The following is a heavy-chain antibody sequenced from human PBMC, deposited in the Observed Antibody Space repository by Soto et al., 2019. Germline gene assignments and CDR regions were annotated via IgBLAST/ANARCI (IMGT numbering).Heavy chain of an antibody. Sequence: QVQLVESGGGVVQPGRSLRLSCAASGFTFSSYAMHWVRQAPGKGLEWVAVISYDGSNKYYADSVKGRFTISRDNSKNTVYLQMNSLRAEDTAVYYCAGTRIAVAGTHVLSGSEYFQHWGQGTLVTVSS. J-gene: IGHJ1*01. D-gene: IGHD6-19*01. CDR3: AGTRIAVAGTHVLSGSEYFQH. V-gene: IGHV3-30-3*01. CDR2: ISYDGSNK. CDR1: GFTFSSYA.